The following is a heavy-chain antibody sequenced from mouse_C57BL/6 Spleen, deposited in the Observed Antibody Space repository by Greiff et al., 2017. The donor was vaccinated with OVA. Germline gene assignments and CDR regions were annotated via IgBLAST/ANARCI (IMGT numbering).Heavy chain of an antibody. Sequence: QVQLQQPGAELVKPGASVKLSCKASGYTFTSYWMHWVKQRPGQGLEWIGMIHPNSGSTNYNEKFKSTATLTVDKSSSTAYMQLSSLTSEDSAVYYFAPRDSSGYHFDYWGQGTTLTVSS. D-gene: IGHD3-2*02. CDR2: IHPNSGST. CDR1: GYTFTSYW. J-gene: IGHJ2*01. V-gene: IGHV1-64*01. CDR3: APRDSSGYHFDY.